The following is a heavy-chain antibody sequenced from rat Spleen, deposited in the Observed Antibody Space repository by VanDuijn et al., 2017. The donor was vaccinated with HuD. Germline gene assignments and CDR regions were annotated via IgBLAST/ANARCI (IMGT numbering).Heavy chain of an antibody. V-gene: IGHV5S13*01. CDR2: ISPSGGTT. CDR1: GFTFSSYY. D-gene: IGHD1-11*01. CDR3: ATDPWEEGINY. Sequence: EVQLVESGGGLVQPGRSLKLSCAASGFTFSSYYMAWVRQAPTKGLEWVASISPSGGTTYYPDSVKGRFTISRDNAKNTQYLQMDSLRSEDTANYDCATDPWEEGINYRGQGVMVTVSS. J-gene: IGHJ2*01.